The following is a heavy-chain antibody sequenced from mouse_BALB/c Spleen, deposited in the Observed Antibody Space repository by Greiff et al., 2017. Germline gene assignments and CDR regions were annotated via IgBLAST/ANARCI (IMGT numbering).Heavy chain of an antibody. CDR2: IWAGGST. D-gene: IGHD2-4*01. Sequence: QVQLKQSGPGLVAPSQSLSITCTVSGFSLTSYGVHWVRQPPGKGLEWLGVIWAGGSTNYNSALMSRLSISKDNSKSQVFLKMNSLQTDDTAMYYCARDYYDYDEVFAYWGQGTLVTVSA. CDR3: ARDYYDYDEVFAY. CDR1: GFSLTSYG. J-gene: IGHJ3*01. V-gene: IGHV2-9*02.